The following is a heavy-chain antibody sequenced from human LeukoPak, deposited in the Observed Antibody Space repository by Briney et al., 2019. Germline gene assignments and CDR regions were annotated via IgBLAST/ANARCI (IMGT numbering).Heavy chain of an antibody. CDR2: ISGSGGST. Sequence: GGSLRLSCAASGFTFSSYAMSWVRQAPGKGLEWVSAISGSGGSTYYADSVKGRFTISRDNSKNTLYLQMNSLRAEDTAVYYCAKLPYFSGSYGGSFDYWGQGTLVTVSS. CDR1: GFTFSSYA. J-gene: IGHJ4*02. D-gene: IGHD1-26*01. V-gene: IGHV3-23*01. CDR3: AKLPYFSGSYGGSFDY.